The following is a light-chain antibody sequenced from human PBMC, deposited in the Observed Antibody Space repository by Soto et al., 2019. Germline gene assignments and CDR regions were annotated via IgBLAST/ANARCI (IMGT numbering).Light chain of an antibody. J-gene: IGLJ2*01. Sequence: QSALTQPASVSGSPGQSITISCTGTSSDVGAYKYVSWYQQHPGKAPKVMIYEVSNRPSGVSNRFSGSKSGNTASLTISELQAEDEADYYCSSYTSRSTPVFGGGTKVTVL. CDR1: SSDVGAYKY. CDR2: EVS. CDR3: SSYTSRSTPV. V-gene: IGLV2-14*01.